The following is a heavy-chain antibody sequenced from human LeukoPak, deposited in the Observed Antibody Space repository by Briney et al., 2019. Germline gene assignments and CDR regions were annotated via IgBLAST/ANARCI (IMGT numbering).Heavy chain of an antibody. CDR3: ARGAPERISSSTNYYFDY. Sequence: GRSLRLSCAASGFIFSAYGMHWVRQAPAKGLEWVAVIWYDGSQKYYADSVKGRFTISRDNSKNTLSLQMNSLRAEDTAVYYCARGAPERISSSTNYYFDYWGQGTLVTVSS. CDR2: IWYDGSQK. CDR1: GFIFSAYG. J-gene: IGHJ4*02. D-gene: IGHD6-6*01. V-gene: IGHV3-33*01.